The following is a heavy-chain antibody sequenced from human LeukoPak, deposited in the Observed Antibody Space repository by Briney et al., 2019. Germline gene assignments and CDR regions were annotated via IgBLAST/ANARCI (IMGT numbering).Heavy chain of an antibody. CDR1: GGSISHYC. CDR2: IYYSGAP. V-gene: IGHV4-59*01. CDR3: AGLSRPLRSPFDI. Sequence: PSETLSLTCSVSGGSISHYCWSWIRQSPTRGLEWIAYIYYSGAPNYNPSLRNRVSISVYTSKKLFSLTLSSVTAADTAIYYCAGLSRPLRSPFDIWGQGTTVTVSS. J-gene: IGHJ3*02. D-gene: IGHD3-16*01.